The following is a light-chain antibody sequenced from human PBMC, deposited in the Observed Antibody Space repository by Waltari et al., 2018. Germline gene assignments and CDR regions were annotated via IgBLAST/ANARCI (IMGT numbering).Light chain of an antibody. V-gene: IGKV4-1*01. CDR1: QRLLYSPSNKNY. J-gene: IGKJ2*01. CDR3: QQYYTTPYT. CDR2: WAS. Sequence: DTVVTQSPDSLAVSLGERATLSCTPRQRLLYSPSNKNYLAWYQQKPRQPPKLLIYWASTRESGVPDRFSGSGSGTDFTLTINSLQAEDVAVYYCQQYYTTPYTFGQGTKLEIK.